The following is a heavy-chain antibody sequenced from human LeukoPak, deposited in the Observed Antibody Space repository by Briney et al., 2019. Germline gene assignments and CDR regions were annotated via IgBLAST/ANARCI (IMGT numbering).Heavy chain of an antibody. CDR2: IYYSGRT. V-gene: IGHV4-39*01. J-gene: IGHJ4*02. D-gene: IGHD3-22*01. Sequence: SETLSLTCTVSGGSMSSSSYYWGWIRQPPGKGLEWIGSIYYSGRTYYNPSLRSRVTISVDTSKNQFSMKLSSVTAADTAVYYCASPYYYDSSGYVYWGQGTLVTVSS. CDR3: ASPYYYDSSGYVY. CDR1: GGSMSSSSYY.